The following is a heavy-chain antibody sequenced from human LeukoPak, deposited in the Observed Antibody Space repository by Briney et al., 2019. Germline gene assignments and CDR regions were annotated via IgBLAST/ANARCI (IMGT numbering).Heavy chain of an antibody. V-gene: IGHV3-21*01. CDR3: ARASLTDLSPLDV. Sequence: GGSLRLSCAASGFTFSSYNMNWVRQAPGKGLEWVSSISTSSNYIYYADSVKGRFTISRDNAKNSLYLQMNSLRAEDTAVYYCARASLTDLSPLDVWGKGTTVTVPS. CDR1: GFTFSSYN. J-gene: IGHJ6*04. D-gene: IGHD4/OR15-4a*01. CDR2: ISTSSNYI.